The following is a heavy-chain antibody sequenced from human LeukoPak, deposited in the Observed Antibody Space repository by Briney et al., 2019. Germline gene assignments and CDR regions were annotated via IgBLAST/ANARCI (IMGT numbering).Heavy chain of an antibody. Sequence: GGSLRLSCAASGFTFSSYGMLWVRQAPGKGLEWMAVISYDGSNKYYADSVKGRFTISRDNSKNTLYLQMNSLRAEDTAVYYCAKTSFLSGSYYSGDYWGQGTLVTVSS. D-gene: IGHD3-10*01. V-gene: IGHV3-30*18. CDR3: AKTSFLSGSYYSGDY. CDR2: ISYDGSNK. CDR1: GFTFSSYG. J-gene: IGHJ4*02.